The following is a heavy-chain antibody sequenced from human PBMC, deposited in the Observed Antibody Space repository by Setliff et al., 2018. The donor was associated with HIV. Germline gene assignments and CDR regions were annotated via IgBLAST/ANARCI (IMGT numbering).Heavy chain of an antibody. Sequence: ASVKVSCKASGYSFINYGIAWVRQAPGQGLEWMGWISAYTGHTDYASRFLGRVTLTTDTSTSTAYMELRSLSSDDTAVYFCARARLQGIVAAVGPRDNCLDPWGQGTRVTVSS. CDR1: GYSFINYG. V-gene: IGHV1-18*01. CDR3: ARARLQGIVAAVGPRDNCLDP. D-gene: IGHD2-21*01. CDR2: ISAYTGHT. J-gene: IGHJ5*02.